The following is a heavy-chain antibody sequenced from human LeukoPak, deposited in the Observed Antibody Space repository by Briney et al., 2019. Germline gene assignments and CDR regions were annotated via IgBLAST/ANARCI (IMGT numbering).Heavy chain of an antibody. CDR2: INPNSGGT. CDR1: GYTFTGYY. CDR3: AKDYRWELLSVRPGRYFDY. Sequence: ASVKVSCKASGYTFTGYYMHWVRQAPGQGLEWMGWINPNSGGTNYAQKFQGRVTMTRDTSISTAYMELSRLRSDDTAVYYCAKDYRWELLSVRPGRYFDYWGQGTLVTVSS. D-gene: IGHD1-26*01. J-gene: IGHJ4*02. V-gene: IGHV1-2*02.